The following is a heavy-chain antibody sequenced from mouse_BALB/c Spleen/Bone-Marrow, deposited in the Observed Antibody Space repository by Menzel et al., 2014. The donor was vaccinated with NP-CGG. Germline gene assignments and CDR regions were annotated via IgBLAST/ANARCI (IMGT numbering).Heavy chain of an antibody. V-gene: IGHV4-1*02. Sequence: LVESGGSLKLSCAASGFDFSRYWMSWVRQAPGKGLEWIGEINPESSTINYTPSLKDKFIISRDNAKNTLYLQMSKVRSEDTALYYCARLSYYGNLFVWGAGTTVTVSS. CDR3: ARLSYYGNLFV. D-gene: IGHD1-1*01. CDR2: INPESSTI. J-gene: IGHJ1*01. CDR1: GFDFSRYW.